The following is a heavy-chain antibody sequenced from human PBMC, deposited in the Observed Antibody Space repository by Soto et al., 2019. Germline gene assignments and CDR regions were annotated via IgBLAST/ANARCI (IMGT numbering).Heavy chain of an antibody. CDR1: GYTFTSYG. CDR2: ISAYNGNT. Sequence: ASVKVSCKASGYTFTSYGISWVRQAPGQGLEWMGWISAYNGNTNYAEKLQGRVTMTTDTSTSTAYMELRSLRSDDTAVYYCARDIRMGDLALAAYWGQGTLVTVSS. J-gene: IGHJ4*02. V-gene: IGHV1-18*01. CDR3: ARDIRMGDLALAAY. D-gene: IGHD6-19*01.